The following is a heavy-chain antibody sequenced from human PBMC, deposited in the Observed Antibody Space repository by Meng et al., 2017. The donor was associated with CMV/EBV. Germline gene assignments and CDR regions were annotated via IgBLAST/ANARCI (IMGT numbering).Heavy chain of an antibody. CDR3: ARAGGYSSSWYFDY. CDR2: TYYRSKWYN. CDR1: GGSVSSNSAA. V-gene: IGHV6-1*01. J-gene: IGHJ4*02. D-gene: IGHD6-13*01. Sequence: SETLSLTCAISGGSVSSNSAAWNWIRQSPSRGLEWLGRTYYRSKWYNDYAVSVKSRITINPDTSKNQFSLQLNSVTPEDTAVYYCARAGGYSSSWYFDYWGQGTLVTVSS.